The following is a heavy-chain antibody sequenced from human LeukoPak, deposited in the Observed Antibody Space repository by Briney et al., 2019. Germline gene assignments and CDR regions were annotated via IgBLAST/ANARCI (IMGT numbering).Heavy chain of an antibody. D-gene: IGHD6-13*01. CDR1: GFTFSSYS. J-gene: IGHJ5*02. V-gene: IGHV3-21*01. Sequence: GGSLRLSCAASGFTFSSYSMNCVRQAPGKGLEWVSSISSSSSYIHYADSLKGRFTISRDNAKNSLYLQMNSLRAEDTAVYYCARALAADNWFDPWGQGTLVTVSS. CDR2: ISSSSSYI. CDR3: ARALAADNWFDP.